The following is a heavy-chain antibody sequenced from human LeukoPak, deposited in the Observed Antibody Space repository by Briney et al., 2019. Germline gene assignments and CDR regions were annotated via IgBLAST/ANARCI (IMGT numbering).Heavy chain of an antibody. CDR1: GYSFTSYW. CDR3: ASQRGQWLVREAFDI. J-gene: IGHJ3*02. Sequence: GESLKISGKGSGYSFTSYWIGWVRQMPGKGLEWMGIIYPGDSDTRYSPSFQGQVTISADKSISTAYLQWSSLKASDTAMYYCASQRGQWLVREAFDIWGQGTMVTVSS. V-gene: IGHV5-51*01. CDR2: IYPGDSDT. D-gene: IGHD6-19*01.